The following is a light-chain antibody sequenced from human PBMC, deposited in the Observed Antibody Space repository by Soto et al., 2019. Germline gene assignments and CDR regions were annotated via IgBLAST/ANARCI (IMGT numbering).Light chain of an antibody. CDR3: QQRSNWH. Sequence: EIVLTQSPATLSLSPGERATLSCRASQGVSSYLAWYQQKPGQAPRLLIYDASNRATGIPARFSGSGPGTDFPLTISSLEPEDFAVYYCQQRSNWHFGGGTKVEIK. V-gene: IGKV3D-11*01. CDR2: DAS. J-gene: IGKJ4*01. CDR1: QGVSSY.